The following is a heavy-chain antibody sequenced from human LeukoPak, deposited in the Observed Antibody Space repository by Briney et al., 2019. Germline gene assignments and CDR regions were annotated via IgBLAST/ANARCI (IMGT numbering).Heavy chain of an antibody. CDR3: ARHIGGRYYYYYMDV. Sequence: SETLSLTCTVSGGSVSNKYWSWIRQPPGKGLEWIGYIYYSGSTNYNPSLKSRVTILVDTSKNQFSLKLSSVTAADTAVYYCARHIGGRYYYYYMDVWGKGTTVTISS. D-gene: IGHD3-16*02. CDR2: IYYSGST. CDR1: GGSVSNKY. J-gene: IGHJ6*03. V-gene: IGHV4-59*08.